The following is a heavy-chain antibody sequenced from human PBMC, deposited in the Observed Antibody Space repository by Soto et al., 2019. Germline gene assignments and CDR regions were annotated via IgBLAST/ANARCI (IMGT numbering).Heavy chain of an antibody. D-gene: IGHD3-10*01. J-gene: IGHJ6*03. CDR2: INHSGST. CDR1: GGSFSGYY. CDR3: ARRMDYGSGRGYYYYYYMDV. Sequence: PSETLSLTCAVYGGSFSGYYWSWIRQPPGKGLEWIGEINHSGSTNYNPSLKSRVTISVDTSKNQFSLKLSSVTAADTAVYYCARRMDYGSGRGYYYYYYMDVWGKGTTVTVSS. V-gene: IGHV4-34*01.